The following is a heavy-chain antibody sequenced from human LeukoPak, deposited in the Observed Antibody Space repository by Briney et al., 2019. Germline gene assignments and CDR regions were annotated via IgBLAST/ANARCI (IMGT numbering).Heavy chain of an antibody. CDR2: INVGNGNT. CDR1: GYTFTSYA. J-gene: IGHJ5*02. Sequence: ASVKVSFTASGYTFTSYAMHWVRQAPGQRLEWMGWINVGNGNTKYSQKFQGRVTITRDTSASTAYMELSSLRSEDTAVYYCARGPTRPWFDPWGQGTLVTVSS. CDR3: ARGPTRPWFDP. D-gene: IGHD5-12*01. V-gene: IGHV1-3*01.